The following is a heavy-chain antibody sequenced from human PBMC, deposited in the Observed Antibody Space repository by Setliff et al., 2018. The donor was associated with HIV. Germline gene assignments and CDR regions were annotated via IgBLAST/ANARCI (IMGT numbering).Heavy chain of an antibody. CDR3: AARNSGNPTRHFDY. CDR1: GGSFSGYY. CDR2: INDNGST. D-gene: IGHD3-10*01. V-gene: IGHV4-34*01. J-gene: IGHJ4*02. Sequence: SETLSLTCAVYGGSFSGYYWSWIRQPPGKGLEWIGEINDNGSTNYNPSLKSRVTISVDTSQDQFSLRLTSVTAADTAVYYCAARNSGNPTRHFDYWGQGTLVTVSS.